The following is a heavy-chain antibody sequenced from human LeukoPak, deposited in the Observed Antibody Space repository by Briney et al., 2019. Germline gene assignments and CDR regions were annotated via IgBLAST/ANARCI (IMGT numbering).Heavy chain of an antibody. CDR2: IYYSGST. J-gene: IGHJ4*02. D-gene: IGHD3-3*01. CDR1: GGSISSYY. V-gene: IGHV4-59*12. Sequence: SETLSLTCTVSGGSISSYYWSWIRQPPGKGLEWIGYIYYSGSTNYNPSLKSRVTISVDTSKNQFSLKLSSVTAADTAVYYCARSHYDFWSGYYTHEYYFDYWGQGTLVTVSS. CDR3: ARSHYDFWSGYYTHEYYFDY.